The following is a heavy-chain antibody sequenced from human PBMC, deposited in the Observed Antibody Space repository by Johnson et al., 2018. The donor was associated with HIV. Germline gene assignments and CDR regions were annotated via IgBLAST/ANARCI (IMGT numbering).Heavy chain of an antibody. Sequence: VQLAESGGGFVQPGGSLIVSCAASGFTFSSYWMSWVRQAPGKGLEWVANIKQDGSEKYYVDPVKGRFTISRDNAKNSLYLQMNSLRAEDTAVYYCARALGLEVCAFDIWGQGTMVTVSS. CDR2: IKQDGSEK. J-gene: IGHJ3*02. CDR3: ARALGLEVCAFDI. V-gene: IGHV3-7*03. CDR1: GFTFSSYW. D-gene: IGHD2-8*01.